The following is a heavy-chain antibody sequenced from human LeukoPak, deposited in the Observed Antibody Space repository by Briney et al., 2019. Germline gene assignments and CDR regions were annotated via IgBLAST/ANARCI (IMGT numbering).Heavy chain of an antibody. Sequence: PGGSLRLSCAASGFTFSSYGMHWVRQAPGKGLEWVAVISYDGSNKYYADSVKGRFTISRDNPKNTLYLQMNSLRAEDTAVYYCAKGVIGAYQLLDYWGQGTLVTVSS. V-gene: IGHV3-30*18. CDR1: GFTFSSYG. J-gene: IGHJ4*02. CDR2: ISYDGSNK. CDR3: AKGVIGAYQLLDY. D-gene: IGHD2-2*01.